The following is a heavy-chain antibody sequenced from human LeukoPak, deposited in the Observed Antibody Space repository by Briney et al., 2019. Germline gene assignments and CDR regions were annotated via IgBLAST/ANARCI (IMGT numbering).Heavy chain of an antibody. V-gene: IGHV3-74*01. Sequence: GGSLRLSCVGSGFTFSSSWIPWVRQHPGKGLVWVSRMSGDGRTIDYADFVKGRFTISRDNAKNTLYLQMNSLTVEDTAVYFCAKAGSFRFDNWGQGTLVTVSS. D-gene: IGHD3-16*02. CDR1: GFTFSSSW. CDR3: AKAGSFRFDN. CDR2: MSGDGRTI. J-gene: IGHJ4*02.